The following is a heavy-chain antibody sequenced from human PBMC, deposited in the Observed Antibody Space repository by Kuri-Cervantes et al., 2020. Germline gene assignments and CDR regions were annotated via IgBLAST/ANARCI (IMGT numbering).Heavy chain of an antibody. CDR3: ARERPYYYYGMDV. J-gene: IGHJ6*01. CDR2: ISSSSSYI. CDR1: GFTFDSHA. V-gene: IGHV3-21*01. Sequence: GGSLRLSCAASGFTFDSHAMSWVRQPPGKGLEWVSSISSSSSYIYYADSVKGRFTISRDNAKNSLYLQMNSLRAEDTAVYYCARERPYYYYGMDVWGQGTTVTVSS.